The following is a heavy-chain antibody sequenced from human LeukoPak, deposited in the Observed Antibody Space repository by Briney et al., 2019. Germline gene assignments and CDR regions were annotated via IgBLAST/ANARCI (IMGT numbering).Heavy chain of an antibody. CDR2: ISNNGGYT. CDR1: GFTFSSSA. V-gene: IGHV3-23*01. D-gene: IGHD2-15*01. Sequence: GGSLRLSCAASGFTFSSSAMSWVRQAPGKGLEWVSAISNNGGYTYYADSVQGRFTISRDNSKSTLCLQMNSLRAEDTAVYYCAKQLGYCSDGSCYSPYWGRGTLVTVSS. CDR3: AKQLGYCSDGSCYSPY. J-gene: IGHJ4*02.